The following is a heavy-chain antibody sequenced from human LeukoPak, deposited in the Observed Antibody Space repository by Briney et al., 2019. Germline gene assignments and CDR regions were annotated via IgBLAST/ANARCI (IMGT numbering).Heavy chain of an antibody. CDR2: INHSGST. CDR1: GGSFSGHY. V-gene: IGHV4-34*01. Sequence: SETLSLTCAVYGGSFSGHYWSWIRQPPGKGLEWIGEINHSGSTKYNPSLKSRVTISVDTSKNQFSLKLRSVTAADTAVFYCARRLGRKFGERFYYYHYMDVWGKGTTVTISS. CDR3: ARRLGRKFGERFYYYHYMDV. D-gene: IGHD3-10*01. J-gene: IGHJ6*03.